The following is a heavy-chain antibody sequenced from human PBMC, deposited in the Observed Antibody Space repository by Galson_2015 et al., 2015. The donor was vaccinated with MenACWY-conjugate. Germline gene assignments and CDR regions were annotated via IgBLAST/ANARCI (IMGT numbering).Heavy chain of an antibody. D-gene: IGHD6-6*01. J-gene: IGHJ4*02. V-gene: IGHV5-10-1*01. Sequence: GAEVKKPGESLRISCKGSGFSFTSYWISWVRQMPGKGLEWMGMIDPSDSYTNYSPSFQGHVTISADQSISTAHLQWTSLKSSDSGIYFCARRSARSHFDHWGQGTLVTVSS. CDR1: GFSFTSYW. CDR2: IDPSDSYT. CDR3: ARRSARSHFDH.